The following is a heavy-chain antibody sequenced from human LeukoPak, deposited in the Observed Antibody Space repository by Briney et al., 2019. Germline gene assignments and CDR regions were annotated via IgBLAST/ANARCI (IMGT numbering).Heavy chain of an antibody. CDR3: ARDMIIGYSYGSRDAFDI. J-gene: IGHJ3*02. D-gene: IGHD5-18*01. V-gene: IGHV4-59*01. Sequence: SETLSLTCTVSGGSISSYYWSWIRQPPGKGLEWIGYIYYSGRTNYNPSLKSRVTISVDTSKNQLSLKLSSVIAADTAVYYCARDMIIGYSYGSRDAFDIWGQGTMVTVSS. CDR2: IYYSGRT. CDR1: GGSISSYY.